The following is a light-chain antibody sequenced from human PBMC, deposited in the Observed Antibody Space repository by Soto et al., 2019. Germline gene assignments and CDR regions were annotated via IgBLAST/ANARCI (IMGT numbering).Light chain of an antibody. CDR3: QQYNTYPYT. CDR1: QSIGSW. CDR2: KGS. V-gene: IGKV1-5*03. Sequence: DIQMTQSPSTLSASVGDRVTITCRASQSIGSWLAWYQQKPGKAPNLLIYKGSSLESGVPSRFSGSGSGTEFTLTISSLQPDDFASCYCQQYNTYPYTCGQGTQLEIE. J-gene: IGKJ2*01.